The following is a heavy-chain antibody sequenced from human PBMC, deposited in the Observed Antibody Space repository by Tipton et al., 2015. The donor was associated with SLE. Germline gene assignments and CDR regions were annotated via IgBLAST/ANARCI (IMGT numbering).Heavy chain of an antibody. Sequence: GLVKPSETLSLTCTVSGGSISSSSYYWGWIRQPPGKGLEWIGSIYYSGSTYYNPSLKSRVTISVDTSKNQFSLKLSSVTAADTAVFYCAREGYSGYLDAFDIWGQGTMVTVSS. D-gene: IGHD5-12*01. CDR3: AREGYSGYLDAFDI. V-gene: IGHV4-39*07. J-gene: IGHJ3*02. CDR2: IYYSGST. CDR1: GGSISSSSYY.